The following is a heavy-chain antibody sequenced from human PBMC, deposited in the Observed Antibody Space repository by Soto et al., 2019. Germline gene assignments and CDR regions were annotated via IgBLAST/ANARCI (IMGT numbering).Heavy chain of an antibody. CDR1: GFTFSDYY. D-gene: IGHD5-18*01. CDR3: ARELLDVYSYGSVYFDY. Sequence: GGSLRLSCAGSGFTFSDYYMSWIRQAPGKGLEWVSYISSSGSTIYYADSVKGRFTISRDNAKNSLYLQMNSLRAEDTAVYYCARELLDVYSYGSVYFDYWGQGTLVTVSS. V-gene: IGHV3-11*01. CDR2: ISSSGSTI. J-gene: IGHJ4*02.